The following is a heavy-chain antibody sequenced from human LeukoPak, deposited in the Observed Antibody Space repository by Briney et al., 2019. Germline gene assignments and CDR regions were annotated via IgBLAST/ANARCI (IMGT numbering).Heavy chain of an antibody. CDR2: INPSGGSK. CDR1: GYTFTSYY. J-gene: IGHJ4*02. D-gene: IGHD5-24*01. V-gene: IGHV1-46*03. Sequence: SAKVSCKASGYTFTSYYMHWVRQAPGQGLEWMGIINPSGGSKSYAQKFQGRVTMTRDTSTSTVYMELSSLRSDDTAVYYCARVSRGGMGYWGQGTLVTVSS. CDR3: ARVSRGGMGY.